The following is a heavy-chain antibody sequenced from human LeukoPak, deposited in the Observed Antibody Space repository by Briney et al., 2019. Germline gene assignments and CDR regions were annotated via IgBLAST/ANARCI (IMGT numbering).Heavy chain of an antibody. CDR2: IYTSGGT. D-gene: IGHD4-11*01. J-gene: IGHJ4*02. CDR1: GGSISTYY. Sequence: SETLSLTCTVSGGSISTYYWNWIRQPAGKGLEWIGRIYTSGGTNYNPSLKSRVTMSGDTSKNQFSLKRTSVTAADTAVYYCARGLYDSNYYFDYWGQGTLVTVSS. V-gene: IGHV4-4*07. CDR3: ARGLYDSNYYFDY.